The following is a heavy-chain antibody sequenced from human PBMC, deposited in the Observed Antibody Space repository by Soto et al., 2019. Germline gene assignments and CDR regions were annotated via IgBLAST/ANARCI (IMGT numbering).Heavy chain of an antibody. Sequence: ASVKVSCKASGYTFTSYAMHWVRQAPGQRLEWMGWINAGNGNTKYSQKFQGRVTITRDTSASTAYKELSSLRSEDTAVYYCARDYYDSSGYSRPFDIWGQGTMVTVSS. D-gene: IGHD3-22*01. CDR3: ARDYYDSSGYSRPFDI. J-gene: IGHJ3*02. CDR1: GYTFTSYA. CDR2: INAGNGNT. V-gene: IGHV1-3*01.